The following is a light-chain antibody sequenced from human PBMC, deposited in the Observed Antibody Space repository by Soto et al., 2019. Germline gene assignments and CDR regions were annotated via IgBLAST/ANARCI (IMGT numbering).Light chain of an antibody. CDR3: SSYSNTSPVL. V-gene: IGLV2-14*01. CDR2: DVT. J-gene: IGLJ2*01. Sequence: QSALTQPASVSGSPGQSITISCTGTSSDVGGYNYVSWYQQHPGKAPKLIIYDVTNRPSGVSNRFSGSKSGNTASLTISGLQAEDEADYYCSSYSNTSPVLFGGGTKVTVL. CDR1: SSDVGGYNY.